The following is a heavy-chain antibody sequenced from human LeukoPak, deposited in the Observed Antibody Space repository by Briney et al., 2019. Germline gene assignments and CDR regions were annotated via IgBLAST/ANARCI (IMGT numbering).Heavy chain of an antibody. D-gene: IGHD6-19*01. CDR3: ARGARGSGWRVFDI. V-gene: IGHV3-30*04. CDR2: ISYDGINK. J-gene: IGHJ3*02. Sequence: GTSLRLSCAASGFTFSSYAMHWVRQAPGKGLEWVALISYDGINKYNADSVKGRFTISRDNSKNTLYLQMNSLRPEDTAVYYCARGARGSGWRVFDIWGQGTMVTVSS. CDR1: GFTFSSYA.